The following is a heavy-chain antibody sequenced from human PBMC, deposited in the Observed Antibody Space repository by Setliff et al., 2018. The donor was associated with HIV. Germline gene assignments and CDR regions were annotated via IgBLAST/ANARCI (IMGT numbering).Heavy chain of an antibody. Sequence: SETLSLTCSVSGASITSHNWSWIRQAAGKGLEWIGRIYTRGNTNYNPSLRSRVTMSVDTSKNQFSLKVTSVTAADTAVYYCASTGYSSGWSFDYWGQGTLVTVSS. CDR1: GASITSHN. CDR3: ASTGYSSGWSFDY. J-gene: IGHJ4*02. CDR2: IYTRGNT. D-gene: IGHD6-19*01. V-gene: IGHV4-4*07.